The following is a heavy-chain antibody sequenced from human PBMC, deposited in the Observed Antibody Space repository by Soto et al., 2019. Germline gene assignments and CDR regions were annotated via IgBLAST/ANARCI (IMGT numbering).Heavy chain of an antibody. D-gene: IGHD5-12*01. V-gene: IGHV3-23*01. CDR1: GFTFSTSA. CDR2: IIGSGGST. CDR3: AKDKSGYDPWGFDY. Sequence: GGSLRLSCAASGFTFSTSAMSWVRQAPGKGLEWVSAIIGSGGSTYYADSVKGRFTISRDNSKNTLYLQMNSLRAEDTAVYYCAKDKSGYDPWGFDYWGQGTLVTVSS. J-gene: IGHJ4*02.